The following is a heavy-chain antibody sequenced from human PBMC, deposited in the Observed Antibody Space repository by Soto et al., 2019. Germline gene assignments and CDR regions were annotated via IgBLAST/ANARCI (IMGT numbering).Heavy chain of an antibody. J-gene: IGHJ4*02. CDR3: ATVPYGGATKTLFVS. Sequence: PSVKVSCKVSGYTLTELAMHWVLQAPGKRLEWMGGFDPEDGETIYAQKFQGRVTMTEDTSTDTAYMELSSLRSEDTAVYYCATVPYGGATKTLFVSRGQGILVTV. CDR2: FDPEDGET. D-gene: IGHD3-16*01. CDR1: GYTLTELA. V-gene: IGHV1-24*01.